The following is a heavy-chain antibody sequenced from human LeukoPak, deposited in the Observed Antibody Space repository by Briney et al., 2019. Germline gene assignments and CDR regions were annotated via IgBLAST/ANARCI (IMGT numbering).Heavy chain of an antibody. J-gene: IGHJ5*02. V-gene: IGHV1-2*02. CDR2: INPNNGCT. Sequence: GASVKVSCKASGYTFTGSYMHWVRQAPGQGLEWMGWINPNNGCTNYAQKCQGRVTMTRDTSISTAYMELSRLRSDDTAVYYCARVVGPIVVVPAAIPGPFDPWGQGTLVTVSS. CDR1: GYTFTGSY. D-gene: IGHD2-2*02. CDR3: ARVVGPIVVVPAAIPGPFDP.